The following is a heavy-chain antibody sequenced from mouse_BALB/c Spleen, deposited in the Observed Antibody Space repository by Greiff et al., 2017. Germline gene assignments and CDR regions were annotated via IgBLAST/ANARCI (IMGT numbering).Heavy chain of an antibody. Sequence: EVKLVESGGGLVQPGGSLKLSCAASGFTFSSYTMSWVRQTPEKRLEWVAYISNLAYSIYYADTVTGRFTISRENAKNTLYLEMSSLRSEDTAMYYCAREGDFSFDYWGQGTTLTVSS. CDR3: AREGDFSFDY. J-gene: IGHJ2*01. CDR2: ISNLAYSI. CDR1: GFTFSSYT. D-gene: IGHD3-3*01. V-gene: IGHV5-15*02.